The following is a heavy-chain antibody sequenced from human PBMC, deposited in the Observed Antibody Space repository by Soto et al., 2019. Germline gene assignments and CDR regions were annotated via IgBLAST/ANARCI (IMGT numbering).Heavy chain of an antibody. V-gene: IGHV1-69*02. CDR1: GGTFSSYT. D-gene: IGHD3-10*01. J-gene: IGHJ4*02. CDR3: ARAVVRGVIIEDY. CDR2: IIPILGIA. Sequence: SVKVSCKASGGTFSSYTISWVRQAPGQGLEWMGRIIPILGIANYAQKFQGRVTITADKSTSTAYMELSSLRSEDTAVYYCARAVVRGVIIEDYWGQGTLVTVSS.